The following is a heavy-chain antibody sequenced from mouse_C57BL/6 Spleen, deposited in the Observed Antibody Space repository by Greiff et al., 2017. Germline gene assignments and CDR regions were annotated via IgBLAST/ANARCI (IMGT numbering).Heavy chain of an antibody. J-gene: IGHJ2*01. CDR3: ARWDSSGYAGFDY. CDR2: ILPGSGST. Sequence: VQLQQSGAELMKPGASVKLSCKATGYTFTGYWIEWVKQRPGHGLEWIGEILPGSGSTNYNEKFKGKATFTAYTSSNTAYMQLSSLTTEDSAIYDCARWDSSGYAGFDYWGQGTTLTVSS. CDR1: GYTFTGYW. D-gene: IGHD3-2*02. V-gene: IGHV1-9*01.